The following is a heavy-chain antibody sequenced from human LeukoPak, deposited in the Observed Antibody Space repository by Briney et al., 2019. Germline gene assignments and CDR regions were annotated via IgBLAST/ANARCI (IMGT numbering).Heavy chain of an antibody. J-gene: IGHJ6*02. CDR1: GFTFSSYA. Sequence: SGGSLRLSCAASGFTFSSYAMHWVRQAPGKGLEWVAVISYGGSNKYYADSVKGRFTISRDNSKNTLYLQMNSLRAEDTAVYYCARDLTYSGYDGPATYYYYGMDVWGQGTTVTVSS. D-gene: IGHD5-12*01. CDR2: ISYGGSNK. V-gene: IGHV3-30*04. CDR3: ARDLTYSGYDGPATYYYYGMDV.